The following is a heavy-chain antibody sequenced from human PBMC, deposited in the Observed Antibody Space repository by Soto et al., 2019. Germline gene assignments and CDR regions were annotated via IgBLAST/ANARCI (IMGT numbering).Heavy chain of an antibody. CDR3: ARSFRGFDY. J-gene: IGHJ4*02. Sequence: PGGSLRLSCAASGFTFNTYSMNWVRQAPGKGLEWVSYISTSSSTIYYVDSVKGRFTISRDNAKKSLYLQMNSLRAEDTAVYYCARSFRGFDYWGQGALVTVSS. V-gene: IGHV3-48*01. D-gene: IGHD3-3*02. CDR2: ISTSSSTI. CDR1: GFTFNTYS.